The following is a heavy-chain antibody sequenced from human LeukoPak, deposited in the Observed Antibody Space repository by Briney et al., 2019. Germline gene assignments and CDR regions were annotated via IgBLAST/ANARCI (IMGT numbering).Heavy chain of an antibody. V-gene: IGHV4-59*01. D-gene: IGHD2-15*01. CDR2: MYNNGST. CDR1: GGSISSYF. CDR3: ARDRGGGSSYIDY. Sequence: SETLSLTCAVSGGSISSYFWNWIRQPPGEGLEWIGYMYNNGSTYYNPSLKSRVTIPAATSKNQFSLKLTSVTAADTAVYYCARDRGGGSSYIDYWGQGTLVTVSS. J-gene: IGHJ4*02.